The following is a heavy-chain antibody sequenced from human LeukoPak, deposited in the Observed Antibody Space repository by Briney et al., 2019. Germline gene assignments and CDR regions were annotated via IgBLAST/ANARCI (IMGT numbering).Heavy chain of an antibody. V-gene: IGHV1-69*13. CDR3: ARDDGYCSGGSCYSGWFDP. CDR1: GGTFSSYA. J-gene: IGHJ5*02. Sequence: SVKVSCKASGGTFSSYAISWVRQAPGQGLEWMGGIIPIFGTANYAQKFQGRVTITADESTSTAYMELSSLRSEDTAVYYCARDDGYCSGGSCYSGWFDPWGQGTLVTVSS. D-gene: IGHD2-15*01. CDR2: IIPIFGTA.